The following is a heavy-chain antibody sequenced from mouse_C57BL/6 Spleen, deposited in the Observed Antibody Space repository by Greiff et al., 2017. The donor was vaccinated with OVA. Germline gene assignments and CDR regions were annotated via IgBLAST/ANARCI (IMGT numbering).Heavy chain of an antibody. CDR1: GFTIKDYY. J-gene: IGHJ3*01. CDR3: EGYYGSSYGEFAY. V-gene: IGHV14-2*01. D-gene: IGHD1-1*01. Sequence: VQLQQSGAELVKPGASVKLSCTASGFTIKDYYMHWVKQRPEQGLEWIGRIDPEDGETKYAPKFQGKATITADTSSNTAYLQLSSLTSEDTAVYYCEGYYGSSYGEFAYWGQGTLVTVSA. CDR2: IDPEDGET.